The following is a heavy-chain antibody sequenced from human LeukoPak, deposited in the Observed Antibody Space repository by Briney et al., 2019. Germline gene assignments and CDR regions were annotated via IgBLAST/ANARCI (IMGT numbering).Heavy chain of an antibody. CDR3: ASAETNYGPSVFDY. V-gene: IGHV4-39*01. J-gene: IGHJ4*02. D-gene: IGHD3-10*01. Sequence: PSETLSLTCTVSGGSVSSSTYYWGWIRQPPGKGLEWIGTIYYSGSTDYNPSLKSRIDTSVDTSTNQFSLKLSSVTAADTAIYYCASAETNYGPSVFDYWGQGTLVTVSS. CDR1: GGSVSSSTYY. CDR2: IYYSGST.